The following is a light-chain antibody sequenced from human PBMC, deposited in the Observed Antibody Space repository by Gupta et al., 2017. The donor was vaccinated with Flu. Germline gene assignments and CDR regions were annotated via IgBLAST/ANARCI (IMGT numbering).Light chain of an antibody. CDR3: QSYDSSLSGPV. V-gene: IGLV1-40*01. J-gene: IGLJ2*01. CDR2: VNR. Sequence: QSVLTQPPSVSGAPGQTVTISCTGSSSNIGAGYDVHWYQHLPGTAPKLLIYVNRNRPSGVPDRFSGSRSGTSASLAITGLQADDEADYYCQSYDSSLSGPVFGGGTKLTVL. CDR1: SSNIGAGYD.